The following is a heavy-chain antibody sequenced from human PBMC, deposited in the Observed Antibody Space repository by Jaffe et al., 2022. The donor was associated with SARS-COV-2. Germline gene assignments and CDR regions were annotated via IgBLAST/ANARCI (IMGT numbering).Heavy chain of an antibody. D-gene: IGHD2-21*02. J-gene: IGHJ4*02. Sequence: EVQLVESGGGLVQPGGSLRLSCAASGFIFSDHFMDWVRQAPGKGLEWIARIRNKANSYTTEYAASVKGRFTISRDDSQNSLFLQMSSLKAEDTAVYYCADVTARATRWGQGTLVIVSS. V-gene: IGHV3-72*01. CDR3: ADVTARATR. CDR2: IRNKANSYTT. CDR1: GFIFSDHF.